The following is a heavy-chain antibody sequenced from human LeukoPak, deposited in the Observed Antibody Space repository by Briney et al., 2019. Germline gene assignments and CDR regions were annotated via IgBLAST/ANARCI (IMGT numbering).Heavy chain of an antibody. V-gene: IGHV4-61*02. CDR1: GGSISSGGYY. D-gene: IGHD4-11*01. CDR3: ARSLGTVRYYYYGMDV. CDR2: IYTSGST. Sequence: SETLSLTCTVSGGSISSGGYYWSWIRQPAGKGLEWIGRIYTSGSTNYNPSLKSRVTMSVDTSKNQFSLKLSSVTAADTAVYYCARSLGTVRYYYYGMDVWGQGTTVTVSS. J-gene: IGHJ6*02.